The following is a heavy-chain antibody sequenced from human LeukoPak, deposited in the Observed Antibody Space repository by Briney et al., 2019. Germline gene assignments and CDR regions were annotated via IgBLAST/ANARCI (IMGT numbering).Heavy chain of an antibody. J-gene: IGHJ4*02. Sequence: ASVKVSCKASGYTFTAYSMHWVRQAPGQGLEWLGWINPNSGGTNYAQKFQGWVSMTRDTSISTAYMELSRLRSDDTAVYYCARGYPGYFDSWGQGTLVTVSS. V-gene: IGHV1-2*04. D-gene: IGHD3-16*02. CDR1: GYTFTAYS. CDR3: ARGYPGYFDS. CDR2: INPNSGGT.